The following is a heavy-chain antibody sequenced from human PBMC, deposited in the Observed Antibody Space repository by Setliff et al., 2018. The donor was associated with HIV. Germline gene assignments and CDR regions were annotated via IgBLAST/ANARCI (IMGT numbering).Heavy chain of an antibody. CDR3: ARVLDPGIAVATHAFDI. V-gene: IGHV1-18*01. J-gene: IGHJ3*02. CDR2: IGAYNSNV. D-gene: IGHD6-19*01. Sequence: ASVKVSCKASGYTFTSYGVSWVRQAPGQGLEWMGWIGAYNSNVNYSQKVQGRVTMTTDTSTSTAYMELKNLKSDDTAVYYCARVLDPGIAVATHAFDIWGQGTMVTVSS. CDR1: GYTFTSYG.